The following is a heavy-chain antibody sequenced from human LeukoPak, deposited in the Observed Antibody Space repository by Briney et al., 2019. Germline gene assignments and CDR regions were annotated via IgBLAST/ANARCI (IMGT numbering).Heavy chain of an antibody. J-gene: IGHJ4*02. CDR3: ARHLLWFGELSGGFDY. Sequence: GGSLRLSCAASGFTFSSYGMSWVRQAPGKGLEWVSAISGSGGSTYYADSVKGRFTIPRDNSRNTLYLQMNSLRAEDTAVYYCARHLLWFGELSGGFDYWGQGTLVTVSS. V-gene: IGHV3-23*01. D-gene: IGHD3-10*01. CDR2: ISGSGGST. CDR1: GFTFSSYG.